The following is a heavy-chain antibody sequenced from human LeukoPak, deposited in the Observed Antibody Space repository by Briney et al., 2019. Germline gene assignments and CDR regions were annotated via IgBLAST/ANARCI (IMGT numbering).Heavy chain of an antibody. CDR3: ARLAQTYYDFWSGYYDDY. V-gene: IGHV4-34*01. J-gene: IGHJ4*02. D-gene: IGHD3-3*01. Sequence: SETLSLTCAVYGGSFSGYYWSWIRQPPGKGLEWIGEINHSGSTNYNPSLKSRVTISVDTSKNQFSLKLSSVTAAVTAVYYCARLAQTYYDFWSGYYDDYWGQGTLVTVSS. CDR2: INHSGST. CDR1: GGSFSGYY.